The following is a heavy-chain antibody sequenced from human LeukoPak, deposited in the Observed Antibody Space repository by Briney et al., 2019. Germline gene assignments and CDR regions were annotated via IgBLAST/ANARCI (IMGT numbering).Heavy chain of an antibody. J-gene: IGHJ3*01. Sequence: GASVKVSCKSSGYTFTDYYMHWVRQAPGQGLEWMGWINVKNGGTKYAQKIQGRVTMTRDTSITTAYMELSRLTSDDTAVYYCARDDGRSSENAFDVWGQGTMVTVSS. CDR2: INVKNGGT. CDR3: ARDDGRSSENAFDV. D-gene: IGHD6-6*01. CDR1: GYTFTDYY. V-gene: IGHV1-2*02.